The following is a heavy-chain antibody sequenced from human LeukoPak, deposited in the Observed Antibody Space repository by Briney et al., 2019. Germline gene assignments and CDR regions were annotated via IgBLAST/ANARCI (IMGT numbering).Heavy chain of an antibody. CDR1: GGSVTSSTFS. Sequence: TSETLSLTCTVSGGSVTSSTFSWAWIRQPPGKGLEWIGNIYTSGNTYYNPSLKSRVTMSVDTSKNQCSLKLSSVTAADTAVYYCARRGTASSGSDYFDHWGQGTLVTVSS. CDR2: IYTSGNT. D-gene: IGHD6-19*01. V-gene: IGHV4-39*01. CDR3: ARRGTASSGSDYFDH. J-gene: IGHJ4*02.